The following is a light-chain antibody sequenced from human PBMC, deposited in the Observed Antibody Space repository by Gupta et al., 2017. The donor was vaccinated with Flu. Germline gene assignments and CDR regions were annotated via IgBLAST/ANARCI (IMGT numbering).Light chain of an antibody. CDR3: QQSHNTPVT. CDR2: AAS. Sequence: DIQMTQSPSSLPASVGDRVTITCRASQTISNELNWYQQKPGKAPKLVIYAASTLQGGVPSRFSGSVSGTDFTLTISSLQPEDFATYYCQQSHNTPVTFGGGTRVDIK. CDR1: QTISNE. J-gene: IGKJ4*01. V-gene: IGKV1-39*01.